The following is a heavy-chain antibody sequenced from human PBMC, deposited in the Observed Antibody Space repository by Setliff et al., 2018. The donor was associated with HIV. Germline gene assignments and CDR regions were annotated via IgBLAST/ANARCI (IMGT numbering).Heavy chain of an antibody. CDR1: GFTFSNYK. CDR3: ARVSELLAYYMDV. D-gene: IGHD1-26*01. J-gene: IGHJ6*03. V-gene: IGHV3-48*01. CDR2: ISSSSSPI. Sequence: PGGSLRLSCVVSGFTFSNYKNYEMHWVRQAPGKGLEWLSYISSSSSPIYYADSVKGRFTISRDNAKNSLYLQMNSLRAEDTAVYYCARVSELLAYYMDVWGKGTTVTVSS.